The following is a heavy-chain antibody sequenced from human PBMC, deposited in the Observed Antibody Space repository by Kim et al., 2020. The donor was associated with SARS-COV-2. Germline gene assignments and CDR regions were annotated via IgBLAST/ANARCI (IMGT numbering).Heavy chain of an antibody. D-gene: IGHD3-10*01. V-gene: IGHV3-23*01. CDR3: ANTLGGGSGSYYNAGDY. Sequence: VKGRFTISRDNSKNTLYLQMNSLGAEDTAVYYCANTLGGGSGSYYNAGDYWGQGTLVTVSS. J-gene: IGHJ4*02.